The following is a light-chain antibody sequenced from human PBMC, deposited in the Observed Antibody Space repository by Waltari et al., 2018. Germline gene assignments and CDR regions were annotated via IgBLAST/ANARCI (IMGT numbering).Light chain of an antibody. Sequence: EIVLTQSPGTLSLSPGERATLSCRASQNIGRYLGWYQQKPGQPPKLLIYEASRRATGIPDRFSCSGSGTDFSLTSSRLEPEDFAVYYCQNHERLPATFGQGTKVEIK. J-gene: IGKJ1*01. V-gene: IGKV3-20*01. CDR2: EAS. CDR1: QNIGRY. CDR3: QNHERLPAT.